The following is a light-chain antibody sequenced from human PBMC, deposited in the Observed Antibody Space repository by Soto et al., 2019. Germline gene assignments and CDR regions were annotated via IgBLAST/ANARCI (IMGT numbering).Light chain of an antibody. CDR3: QQSFSTPT. CDR1: QGIRND. Sequence: DMQMTQSPSSLSACVGDRVNITCRASQGIRNDLGWYQQKPGKAPQRLIYTASTLQSGVPSRFSGSGSGTDFTLTISSLQPEDFATYYCQQSFSTPTFGQGTRLEIK. V-gene: IGKV1-39*01. CDR2: TAS. J-gene: IGKJ5*01.